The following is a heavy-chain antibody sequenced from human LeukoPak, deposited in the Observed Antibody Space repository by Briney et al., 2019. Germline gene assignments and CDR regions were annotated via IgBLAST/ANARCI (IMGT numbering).Heavy chain of an antibody. V-gene: IGHV3-30-3*02. D-gene: IGHD1-14*01. CDR1: GFTFSSYA. Sequence: GRSLRLSCAASGFTFSSYATPWVRQAPGKGLEWVAVISYDGSNKYYADSVKGRFSISRDASNNPMYLQMSPLRADDWAVYFCAKPTPYGTTWAGGFDLWGQGTMVTVSS. CDR3: AKPTPYGTTWAGGFDL. J-gene: IGHJ3*01. CDR2: ISYDGSNK.